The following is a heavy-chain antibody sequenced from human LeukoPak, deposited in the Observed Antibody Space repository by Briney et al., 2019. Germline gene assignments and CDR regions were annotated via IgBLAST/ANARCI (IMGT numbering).Heavy chain of an antibody. Sequence: PGGSLRLSCAASGFTFRGYYMSWIRQAPGKGLEWVSSISGGGTTIDYADSVKGRFTISRDNAKDSLFLQMNSLGADDTALYYCASRRYSGGYYYHVDVWGKGTTVTVSS. CDR2: ISGGGTTI. J-gene: IGHJ6*03. CDR1: GFTFRGYY. CDR3: ASRRYSGGYYYHVDV. V-gene: IGHV3-11*01. D-gene: IGHD2-15*01.